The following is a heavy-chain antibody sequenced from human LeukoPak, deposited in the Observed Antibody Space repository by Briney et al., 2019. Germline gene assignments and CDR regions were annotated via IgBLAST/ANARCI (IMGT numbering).Heavy chain of an antibody. CDR2: ISAYNGNT. CDR1: GYTFTSYG. V-gene: IGHV1-18*01. D-gene: IGHD5-18*01. J-gene: IGHJ5*02. Sequence: ASVKVSCKASGYTFTSYGISWVRQALGQGLEWMGWISAYNGNTNYAQKLQGRVTMTTDTSTSTAYMELRSLRSDDTAVYYCARDVDTAMVTHWFDPWGQGTLVTVSS. CDR3: ARDVDTAMVTHWFDP.